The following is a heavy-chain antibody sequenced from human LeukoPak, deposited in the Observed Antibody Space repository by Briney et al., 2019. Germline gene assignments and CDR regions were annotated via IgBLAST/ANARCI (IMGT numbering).Heavy chain of an antibody. J-gene: IGHJ6*03. CDR2: ISGSSSTR. CDR3: ARDSPFCGGDCYSIYMDV. Sequence: PGGSLTLSCAASGFSFSSYSMNWVRQAPGKGLEWVSYISGSSSTRYYADSVEGRFTISRDSAQTSLYLQMNSLRAEDTAVYYCARDSPFCGGDCYSIYMDVWGRGTTVTVSS. V-gene: IGHV3-48*04. CDR1: GFSFSSYS. D-gene: IGHD2-21*02.